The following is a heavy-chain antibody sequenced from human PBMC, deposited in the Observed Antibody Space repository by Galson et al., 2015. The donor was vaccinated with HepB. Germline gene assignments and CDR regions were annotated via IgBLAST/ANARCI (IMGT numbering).Heavy chain of an antibody. CDR3: ARVWGTETSGWTDFDY. CDR2: VSSDGSTK. CDR1: GFIFSNFA. D-gene: IGHD6-19*01. J-gene: IGHJ4*02. V-gene: IGHV3-30*04. Sequence: SLRLSCAASGFIFSNFAVHWVRQAPGKGLEWVAIVSSDGSTKHYADSVKGRFTVSRDNSNNTLFLQMSSLRPEDTAIYYCARVWGTETSGWTDFDYWGQGTLVSVSS.